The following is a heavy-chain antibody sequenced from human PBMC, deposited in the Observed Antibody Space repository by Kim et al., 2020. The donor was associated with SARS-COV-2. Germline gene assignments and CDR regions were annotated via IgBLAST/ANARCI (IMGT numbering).Heavy chain of an antibody. D-gene: IGHD2-15*01. CDR3: ARGISGTGEAPFDY. V-gene: IGHV4-31*02. Sequence: NPSLKSRVTISVDTSKNQFSLKLSSVTAADTAVYYCARGISGTGEAPFDYWGQGTLVTVSS. J-gene: IGHJ4*02.